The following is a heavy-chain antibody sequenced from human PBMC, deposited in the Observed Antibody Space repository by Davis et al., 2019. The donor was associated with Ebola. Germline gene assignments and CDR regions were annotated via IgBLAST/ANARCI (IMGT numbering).Heavy chain of an antibody. D-gene: IGHD2-15*01. CDR1: GFTVSSNY. V-gene: IGHV3-53*01. Sequence: GESLKISCAASGFTVSSNYMSWVRQAPGKGLEWVSVIYSGGSTYYADSVKGRFTISRDNSKNTLYLQMNSLRAEDTAVYYCAKLGGVVLFLESWGQGTLVTVSS. J-gene: IGHJ4*02. CDR3: AKLGGVVLFLES. CDR2: IYSGGST.